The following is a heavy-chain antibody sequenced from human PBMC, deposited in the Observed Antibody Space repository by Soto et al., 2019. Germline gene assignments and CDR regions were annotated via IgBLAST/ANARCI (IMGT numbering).Heavy chain of an antibody. V-gene: IGHV4-4*02. CDR1: SGSITSSNW. D-gene: IGHD5-12*01. Sequence: QVQLQESGPGLLKPSGTLSLTCTVSSGSITSSNWWSWVRQPQGKGLEWIGEGAHNGYSHPTSSLRSRLTISIDKSRNQFSLRLTSVTAADAAVYYCPIHRYDGYDFASWRQGTLVAASS. J-gene: IGHJ4*02. CDR3: PIHRYDGYDFAS. CDR2: GAHNGYS.